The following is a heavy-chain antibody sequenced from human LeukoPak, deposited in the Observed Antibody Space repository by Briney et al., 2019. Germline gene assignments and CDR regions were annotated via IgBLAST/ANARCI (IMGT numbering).Heavy chain of an antibody. D-gene: IGHD1-26*01. CDR3: ARGRWVGTTQAYYLDY. J-gene: IGHJ4*02. CDR2: INPSGVST. V-gene: IGHV1-46*01. Sequence: ASVKVSCKASGYTFTSYYMHWVRQAPGQGLEWMGIINPSGVSTSYAQKFQGRVTMTRDTSTSTVYMELSSLTSEDTALYFCARGRWVGTTQAYYLDYWGQGTLVTVSS. CDR1: GYTFTSYY.